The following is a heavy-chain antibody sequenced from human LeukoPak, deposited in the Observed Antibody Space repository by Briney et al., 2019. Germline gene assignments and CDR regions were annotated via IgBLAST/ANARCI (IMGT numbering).Heavy chain of an antibody. V-gene: IGHV1-18*01. CDR3: ARGSGAVAGLQGDAFDI. D-gene: IGHD6-19*01. Sequence: GASVKVSCKXSGYTFTSYGISWVRQAPGQGLEWMGWIGAYNGNTNYAQKLQGRVTMTTDTSTSTAYMELRSLRSDDTAVYYCARGSGAVAGLQGDAFDIWGQGTMVTVSS. CDR1: GYTFTSYG. CDR2: IGAYNGNT. J-gene: IGHJ3*02.